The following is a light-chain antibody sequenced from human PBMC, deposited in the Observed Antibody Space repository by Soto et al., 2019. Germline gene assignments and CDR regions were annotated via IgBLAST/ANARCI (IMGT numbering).Light chain of an antibody. CDR3: LLSGSGARV. CDR2: DAS. V-gene: IGLV7-46*02. Sequence: QAVVTQEPSLTVSPGGTVTLTCGSSTGAVTSGLYPYWIQQRPGQAPRTLIYDASNTYSWTPARFSGSLVGGKAALTLLGAQPAAEADCYSLLSGSGARVFGGGTKLTVL. CDR1: TGAVTSGLY. J-gene: IGLJ3*02.